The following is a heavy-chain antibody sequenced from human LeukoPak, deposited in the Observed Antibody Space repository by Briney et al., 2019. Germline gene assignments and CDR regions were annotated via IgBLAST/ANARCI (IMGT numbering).Heavy chain of an antibody. V-gene: IGHV3-21*04. J-gene: IGHJ3*02. D-gene: IGHD3-3*01. Sequence: NPGGSLRLSCTASGFTFSSYSLNWVRQAPGKGLEWVSSVSTGSNYIYYADSVKGRFTISRDNDKNSLYLQMNSLRAEDTAVYYCANRFLEWLRSDDAFDIWGQGTMVTVSS. CDR2: VSTGSNYI. CDR1: GFTFSSYS. CDR3: ANRFLEWLRSDDAFDI.